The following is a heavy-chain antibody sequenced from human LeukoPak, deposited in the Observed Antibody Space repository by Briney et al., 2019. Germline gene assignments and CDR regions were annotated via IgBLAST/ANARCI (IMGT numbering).Heavy chain of an antibody. J-gene: IGHJ6*02. V-gene: IGHV4-59*01. CDR1: GASISTYY. CDR2: IYYSGST. CDR3: ARDRVGVAGYYYYGMDV. Sequence: SETLSLTCTVSGASISTYYWSWIRQPPGKGLEWIGYIYYSGSTNYNLSLKSRVTISVDTSKNQFSLKLSSVTAADTAVYYCARDRVGVAGYYYYGMDVWGQGTTVTVSS. D-gene: IGHD6-19*01.